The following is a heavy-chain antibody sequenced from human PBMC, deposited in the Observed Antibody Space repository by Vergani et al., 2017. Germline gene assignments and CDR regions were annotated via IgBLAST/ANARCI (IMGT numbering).Heavy chain of an antibody. CDR1: GGSISSSHW. CDR3: ARFLTGTTIYYYYGMDV. Sequence: QVQLQESGPGLVKPSGTLSLTCAVSGGSISSSHWWSWVRPPPGKGLEWIGEIYHSGSTNYNPSLKSRVTISVDKSKNQFSLKLSSVTAADTAVYYCARFLTGTTIYYYYGMDVWGQGTTVTVSS. CDR2: IYHSGST. J-gene: IGHJ6*02. V-gene: IGHV4-4*02. D-gene: IGHD1-20*01.